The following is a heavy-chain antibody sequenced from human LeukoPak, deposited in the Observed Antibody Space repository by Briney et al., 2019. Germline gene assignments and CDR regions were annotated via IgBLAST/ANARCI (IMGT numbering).Heavy chain of an antibody. CDR3: ARDSGLRSGMDV. CDR1: GGSISDYY. Sequence: SETLSLTCTVSGGSISDYYRGWIRQPPGKGLEWIGYIHYSGSTNNNPSLKSRVTISVDTSKNQFSLKLTSVTAADTAVYYCARDSGLRSGMDVWGQGTTATVSS. CDR2: IHYSGST. J-gene: IGHJ6*02. V-gene: IGHV4-59*01. D-gene: IGHD4-17*01.